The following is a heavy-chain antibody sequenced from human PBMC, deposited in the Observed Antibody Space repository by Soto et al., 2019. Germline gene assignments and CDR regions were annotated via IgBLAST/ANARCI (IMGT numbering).Heavy chain of an antibody. D-gene: IGHD2-8*01. CDR3: ARDGYCTNGVCYTVFDY. CDR2: INHSGST. V-gene: IGHV4-34*01. J-gene: IGHJ4*02. Sequence: SETLSLTCAVYGGSFSGYYWSWIRQPPWKGLEWIGEINHSGSTNYNPSLKSRVTISVDTSKNQFSLKLSSVTAADTAVYYCARDGYCTNGVCYTVFDYWGQGTLVTVSS. CDR1: GGSFSGYY.